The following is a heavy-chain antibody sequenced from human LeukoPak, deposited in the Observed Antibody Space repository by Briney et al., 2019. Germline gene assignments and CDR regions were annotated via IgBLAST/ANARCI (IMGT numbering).Heavy chain of an antibody. CDR1: GYPFTKFG. V-gene: IGHV1-18*01. CDR3: ARDPSNTSGWKTWFDT. Sequence: ASVKVSCKASGYPFTKFGISWVRQAPGQGLEWMGWISCYNGDTHYAQKLQGRVTFATDTPTTTVYMELRSLRSDDTAVYYCARDPSNTSGWKTWFDTWGQGTPVTVSS. J-gene: IGHJ5*02. D-gene: IGHD6-19*01. CDR2: ISCYNGDT.